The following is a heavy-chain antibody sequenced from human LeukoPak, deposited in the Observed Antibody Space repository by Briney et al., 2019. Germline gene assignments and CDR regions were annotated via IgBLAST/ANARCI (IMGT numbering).Heavy chain of an antibody. CDR2: IYHSGST. V-gene: IGHV4-30-2*01. CDR1: GGSISSGGYS. CDR3: AREKGFGEPYFDY. D-gene: IGHD3-10*01. Sequence: PLETLSLTCAVAGGSISSGGYSWSWIRQPPGKGLEWIGYIYHSGSTYYNPSLKSRVTISVDRSKNQFSLKLSSVTAADTAVYYCAREKGFGEPYFDYWGQGTLVTVSS. J-gene: IGHJ4*02.